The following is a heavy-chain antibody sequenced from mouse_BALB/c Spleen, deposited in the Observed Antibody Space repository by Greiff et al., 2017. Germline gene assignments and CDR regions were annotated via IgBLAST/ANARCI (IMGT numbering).Heavy chain of an antibody. V-gene: IGHV5-9-4*01. CDR1: GFTFSSYA. Sequence: EVHLVESGGGLVKPGGSLKLSCAASGFTFSSYAMSWVRQSPEKRLEWVAEISSGGSYTYYPDTVTGRFTISRDNAKNTLYLEMSSLRSEDTAMYYCARNYGSSYGWFAYWGQGTLVTVSA. D-gene: IGHD1-1*01. CDR2: ISSGGSYT. CDR3: ARNYGSSYGWFAY. J-gene: IGHJ3*01.